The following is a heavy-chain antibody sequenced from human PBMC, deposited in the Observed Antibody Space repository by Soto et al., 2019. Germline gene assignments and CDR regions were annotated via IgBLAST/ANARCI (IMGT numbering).Heavy chain of an antibody. D-gene: IGHD2-21*01. CDR3: AKVRVGIDVDFDY. CDR1: GFTFSNSA. J-gene: IGHJ4*02. CDR2: IRDSDSGGST. V-gene: IGHV3-23*01. Sequence: VGSLRLSCAASGFTFSNSAMTWVRQAPAKGLEWVSTIRDSDSGGSTFYADSVKGRFTTSRDDSKNTLYLQMSSLRAEDTAMYYCAKVRVGIDVDFDYWGQGALVTVSS.